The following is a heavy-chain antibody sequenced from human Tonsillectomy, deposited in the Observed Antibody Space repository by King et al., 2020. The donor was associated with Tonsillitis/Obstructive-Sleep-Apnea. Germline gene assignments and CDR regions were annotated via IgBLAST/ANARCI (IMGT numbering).Heavy chain of an antibody. V-gene: IGHV3-7*04. Sequence: VQLVESGGDLVQPGGSLRLSCAASGFTFRSYWMSWVRQAPGKGLEWVSNINEGGSEKYYVDSVKGRFTISRENAKKSVFLQMSVLGVDDTAVYYCARDPEPGTADYWGQGTLVTVSS. J-gene: IGHJ4*02. CDR3: ARDPEPGTADY. CDR1: GFTFRSYW. D-gene: IGHD6-13*01. CDR2: INEGGSEK.